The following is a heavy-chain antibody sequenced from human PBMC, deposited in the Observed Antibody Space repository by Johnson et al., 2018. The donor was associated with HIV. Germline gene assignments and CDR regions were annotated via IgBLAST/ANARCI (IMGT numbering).Heavy chain of an antibody. CDR2: ISGSGGST. V-gene: IGHV3-23*04. D-gene: IGHD1-26*01. CDR3: ARDYREANAFDI. Sequence: MLLVESGGGLVQPGGSLRLSCAASGFTFSSYAMSWVRQAPGKGLEWVSAISGSGGSTYYADSRKGRFTISRDNSKNTLHLQMNSLRAEDTAVYYCARDYREANAFDIWGQGTMVTVSS. CDR1: GFTFSSYA. J-gene: IGHJ3*02.